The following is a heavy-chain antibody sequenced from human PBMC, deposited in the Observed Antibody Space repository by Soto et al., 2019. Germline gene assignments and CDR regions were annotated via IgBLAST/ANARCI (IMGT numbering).Heavy chain of an antibody. CDR2: MRANSGDT. CDR1: GDTFTNFD. Sequence: QVQLVQPGAEVRKPGASVKVSCKASGDTFTNFDFNWVRQATGQGLEWIGWMRANSGDTGHAQKFQASVSMTRDTSMSTAYMELSSLRAEDTAGYYCARYIYGQGFKAWGQGTLVFVSS. D-gene: IGHD3-3*02. V-gene: IGHV1-8*01. J-gene: IGHJ5*02. CDR3: ARYIYGQGFKA.